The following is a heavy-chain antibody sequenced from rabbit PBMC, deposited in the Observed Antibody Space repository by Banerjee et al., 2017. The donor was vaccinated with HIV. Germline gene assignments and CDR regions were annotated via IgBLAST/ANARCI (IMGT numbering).Heavy chain of an antibody. V-gene: IGHV1S40*01. Sequence: QSLEESGGDLVKPEGSLTLTCTASGFSFISNAMCWVRQAPGKGLEWIACIYTGSDYTHYASWVNGRFTISKTSSTTVTLQMTSLTAADTATYLCARDLAGVTGWNFGLWGPGTLVTVS. CDR2: IYTGSDYT. J-gene: IGHJ4*01. CDR1: GFSFISNA. CDR3: ARDLAGVTGWNFGL. D-gene: IGHD4-1*01.